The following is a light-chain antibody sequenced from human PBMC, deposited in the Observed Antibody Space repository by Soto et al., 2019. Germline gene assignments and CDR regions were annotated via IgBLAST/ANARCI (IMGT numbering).Light chain of an antibody. CDR1: QSISNW. V-gene: IGKV1-5*01. CDR2: DAS. J-gene: IGKJ4*01. Sequence: DIQLTQSPSTLSASVGDSVTITCRASQSISNWLAWYQQKPGKAPNLLIYDASSLESGVPSRFSGSGSGTEFTLTITSLQPDDFATYYCQQYNSYSLTFGGGTKVDIK. CDR3: QQYNSYSLT.